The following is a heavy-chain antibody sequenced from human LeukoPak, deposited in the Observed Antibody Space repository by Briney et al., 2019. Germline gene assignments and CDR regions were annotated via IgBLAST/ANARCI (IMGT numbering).Heavy chain of an antibody. V-gene: IGHV3-7*01. CDR3: ARDQRAFDI. CDR1: GFTFSSYA. Sequence: PGGSLRLSCAASGFTFSSYAMSWVRQAPGKGLEWVANIKEDGNEMYYVDSVKGRFTISRDNAKNSLFLQMNSLRVEDTAMYYCARDQRAFDIWGQGTMVTVSS. J-gene: IGHJ3*02. CDR2: IKEDGNEM. D-gene: IGHD6-25*01.